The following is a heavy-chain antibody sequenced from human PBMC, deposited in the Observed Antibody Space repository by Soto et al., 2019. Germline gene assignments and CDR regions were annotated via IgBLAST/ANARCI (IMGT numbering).Heavy chain of an antibody. CDR1: GYTLNEVA. J-gene: IGHJ5*02. D-gene: IGHD4-17*01. CDR2: FDPDEAET. CDR3: TTYHGDYNFDH. V-gene: IGHV1-24*01. Sequence: QVQLVQSGAEVKKPGASVKVSCKVSGYTLNEVAMHWVRQAPGKGLEWLGGFDPDEAETIYAQHLQGIVTRTEDTSTDTVYMELSSLRSEDTALYFCTTYHGDYNFDHWGQGTLVTVSS.